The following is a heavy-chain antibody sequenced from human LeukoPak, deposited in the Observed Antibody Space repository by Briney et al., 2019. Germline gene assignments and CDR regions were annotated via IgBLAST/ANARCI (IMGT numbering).Heavy chain of an antibody. CDR1: GGTFSSYA. Sequence: ASVKVSCKASGGTFSSYAISWVRQAPGQGLEWMGIINPSGGSTSYAQKFQGRVTMTRDMSTSTVYMELSSLRSEDTAVYYCARDPSGWYEDWFDPWGQGTLVTVSS. J-gene: IGHJ5*02. CDR3: ARDPSGWYEDWFDP. CDR2: INPSGGST. D-gene: IGHD6-19*01. V-gene: IGHV1-46*01.